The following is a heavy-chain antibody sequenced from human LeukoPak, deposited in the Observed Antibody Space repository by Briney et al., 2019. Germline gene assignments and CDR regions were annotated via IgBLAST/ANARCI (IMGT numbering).Heavy chain of an antibody. CDR1: GGSISSYY. CDR3: ARGRDFDWLFYFDY. CDR2: IYYSGST. V-gene: IGHV4-59*01. Sequence: PSETLSLTCTVSGGSISSYYWSWIRQPPGKGLEWIGYIYYSGSTNYNPSLKSRVTISVDTSKNQFSLKLSSVTAADTAVYYCARGRDFDWLFYFDYWGQGTLVTVSS. D-gene: IGHD3-9*01. J-gene: IGHJ4*02.